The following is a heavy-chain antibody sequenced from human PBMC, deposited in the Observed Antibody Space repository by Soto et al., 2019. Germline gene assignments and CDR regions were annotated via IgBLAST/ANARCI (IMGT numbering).Heavy chain of an antibody. CDR1: GYTFTGYY. CDR2: INPNSGGT. CDR3: ATASHSGWYHPNWLDP. D-gene: IGHD6-13*01. V-gene: IGHV1-2*02. Sequence: ASVKVSCKASGYTFTGYYMHWVRQAPGQGLEWMGWINPNSGGTNYAQKFQGRVTMTRDTSISTAYMELSRLRSDDTAVYYCATASHSGWYHPNWLDPCGQGTLVTVYS. J-gene: IGHJ5*02.